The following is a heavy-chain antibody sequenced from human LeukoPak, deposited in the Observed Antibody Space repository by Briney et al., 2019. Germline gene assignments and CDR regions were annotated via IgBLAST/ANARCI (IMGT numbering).Heavy chain of an antibody. CDR1: GFTFSLYG. Sequence: GGSLRLSCAASGFTFSLYGMHWVRQSPARGLEWVASISPGGGTTYYADYVKGRFTISRDNAKNSLYLQMNSLRAEDTAVYYCARAPYIVVVPAARVDYWGQGTLVTVSS. V-gene: IGHV3-48*01. D-gene: IGHD2-2*01. J-gene: IGHJ4*02. CDR2: ISPGGGTT. CDR3: ARAPYIVVVPAARVDY.